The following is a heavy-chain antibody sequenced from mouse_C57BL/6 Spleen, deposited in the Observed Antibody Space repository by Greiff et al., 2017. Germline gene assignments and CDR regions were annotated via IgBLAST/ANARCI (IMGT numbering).Heavy chain of an antibody. CDR3: ARDLYPGGFAY. J-gene: IGHJ3*01. V-gene: IGHV5-4*01. CDR2: FSDGGSYT. CDR1: GLTLSGYA. Sequence: EVQGVESGGGLVKPGGSLKPPCAASGLTLSGYALSWVRQTPEKRLEGVATFSDGGSYTYNPDNVKGRFTISRDNAKNNLYLQMSHLKSEDTAMYYCARDLYPGGFAYWGQGTLVTVSA.